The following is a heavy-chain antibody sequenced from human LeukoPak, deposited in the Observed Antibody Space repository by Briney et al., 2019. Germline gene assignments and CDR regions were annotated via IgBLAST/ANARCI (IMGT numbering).Heavy chain of an antibody. CDR1: GFTFSSYS. CDR2: ISSSSSYI. D-gene: IGHD2-15*01. Sequence: GGSLRLSCAASGFTFSSYSMNWVRQAPGKGLEWVSSISSSSSYIYYADSVKGRFTVSRDNAQNSLYLQMNNMRADDTAIYYCARDLRVGYWGQGTLVTVSS. CDR3: ARDLRVGY. V-gene: IGHV3-21*01. J-gene: IGHJ4*02.